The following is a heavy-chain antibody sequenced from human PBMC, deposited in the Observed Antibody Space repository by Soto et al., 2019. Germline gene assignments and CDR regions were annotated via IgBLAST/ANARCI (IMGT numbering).Heavy chain of an antibody. CDR2: INAGNGNT. V-gene: IGHV1-3*01. CDR1: EYSFTSYA. D-gene: IGHD4-4*01. Sequence: VASVKRSCKASEYSFTSYAMHWVRQAPGQSLEWMGWINAGNGNTKYSQKFQGRVTITRNTSASTAYMELSSLRSEDTAVYYCARYLQGLYYFAYRGLGSLVTVSS. CDR3: ARYLQGLYYFAY. J-gene: IGHJ4*02.